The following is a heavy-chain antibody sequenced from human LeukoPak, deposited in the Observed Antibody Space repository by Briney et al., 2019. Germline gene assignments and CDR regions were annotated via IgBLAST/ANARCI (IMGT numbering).Heavy chain of an antibody. J-gene: IGHJ5*02. CDR3: AKKSTMVRDKPNRFDP. CDR2: INYSGST. V-gene: IGHV4-34*01. CDR1: GGSFSGYY. Sequence: SETLSLTCAVYGGSFSGYYWSWIRQPPGKGLEWIGEINYSGSTNYNPSLKSRVTISVDTSKNQFSLKLRSVTAADTAVYYCAKKSTMVRDKPNRFDPWGQGTLVTVSS. D-gene: IGHD3-10*01.